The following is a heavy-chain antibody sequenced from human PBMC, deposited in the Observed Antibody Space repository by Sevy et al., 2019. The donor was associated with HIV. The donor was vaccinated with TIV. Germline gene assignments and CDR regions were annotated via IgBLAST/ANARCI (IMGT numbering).Heavy chain of an antibody. V-gene: IGHV3-9*01. CDR3: AKDKFYYDSSGYYFDY. CDR2: ISWNSGSI. CDR1: GFTFDDYA. Sequence: GGSLRLSCAASGFTFDDYAMHWVRQAPGKGLEWVSGISWNSGSIGYADSVKGRFTISRDNAKNSLYLQMNSLRAEDTVLYYCAKDKFYYDSSGYYFDYWGQGTLVTVSS. J-gene: IGHJ4*02. D-gene: IGHD3-22*01.